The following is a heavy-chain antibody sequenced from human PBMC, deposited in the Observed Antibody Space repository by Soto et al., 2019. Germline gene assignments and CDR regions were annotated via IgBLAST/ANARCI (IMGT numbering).Heavy chain of an antibody. CDR2: IVVGSGNT. J-gene: IGHJ5*02. D-gene: IGHD4-17*01. V-gene: IGHV1-58*01. CDR3: AAGTTVTPFDWFDP. Sequence: VKVSCKASGFTFTSSAVQWVRQARGQRLEWIGWIVVGSGNTNYAQKFQERVTITRDMSTSTAYMELSSLRSEDTAVYYCAAGTTVTPFDWFDPWGQGTLVTVSS. CDR1: GFTFTSSA.